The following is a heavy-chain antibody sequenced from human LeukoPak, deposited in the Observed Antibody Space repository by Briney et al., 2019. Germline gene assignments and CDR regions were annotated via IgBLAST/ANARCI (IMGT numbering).Heavy chain of an antibody. CDR2: INHSGST. D-gene: IGHD3-3*01. CDR1: GGSISSYY. J-gene: IGHJ4*02. CDR3: ARGFNFWSGYSLPAFDY. Sequence: SETLSLTCTVSGGSISSYYWSWIRQPPGKGLEWIGEINHSGSTNYNPSLKSRVTISVDTSKNQFSLKLSSVTAADTAVYYCARGFNFWSGYSLPAFDYWGQGTLVTVSS. V-gene: IGHV4-34*01.